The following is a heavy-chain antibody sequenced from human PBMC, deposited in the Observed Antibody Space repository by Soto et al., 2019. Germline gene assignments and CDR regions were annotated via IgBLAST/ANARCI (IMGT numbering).Heavy chain of an antibody. CDR1: GFTFSTYS. Sequence: GSLRLSCAASGFTFSTYSMNWVRQAPGKGLEWVSSISSSSIYIYYADSVKGRFTISRDNAKNSLYLQMNSLRVEDTAVYYCARDGDNDYGDYYYCYYMDVWAKGTTVTVSS. D-gene: IGHD4-17*01. CDR2: ISSSSIYI. V-gene: IGHV3-21*01. CDR3: ARDGDNDYGDYYYCYYMDV. J-gene: IGHJ6*03.